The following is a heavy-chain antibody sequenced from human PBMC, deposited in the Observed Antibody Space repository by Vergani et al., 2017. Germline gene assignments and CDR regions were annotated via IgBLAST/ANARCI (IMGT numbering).Heavy chain of an antibody. J-gene: IGHJ4*02. CDR3: ARDHYDILTGYYRPDY. CDR1: GFTFRNYA. CDR2: ISGNNDDV. Sequence: EVQLLESGGGLAQPGGSLRLSCAASGFTFRNYAMTWVRQAPGKGLEWVSSISGNNDDVYYADSVKGRFTISRDNAKNSVHLQMNSLRAEDTAVYYCARDHYDILTGYYRPDYWGQGTLVTVSS. D-gene: IGHD3-9*01. V-gene: IGHV3-48*01.